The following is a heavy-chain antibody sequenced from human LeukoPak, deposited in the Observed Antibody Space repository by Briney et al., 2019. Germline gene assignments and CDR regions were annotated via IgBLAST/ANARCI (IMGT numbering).Heavy chain of an antibody. Sequence: GGPLRLSCAASGFTFSSHWMSWVRQAPGKGLEWVANIKEDGSEIYYVDSVKGRFTISRDNAKNSLYLQMNSLRAEDTALYYCTRRGYGYWGQGTLVTVSS. CDR1: GFTFSSHW. J-gene: IGHJ4*02. CDR2: IKEDGSEI. CDR3: TRRGYGY. D-gene: IGHD4-17*01. V-gene: IGHV3-7*01.